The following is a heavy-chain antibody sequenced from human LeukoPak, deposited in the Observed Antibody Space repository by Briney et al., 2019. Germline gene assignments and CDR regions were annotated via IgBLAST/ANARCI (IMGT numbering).Heavy chain of an antibody. CDR2: ITSSSSYI. V-gene: IGHV3-21*01. J-gene: IGHJ6*03. CDR3: ARDPYSGNYGDYYYCYMDV. D-gene: IGHD1-26*01. Sequence: PGGSLRLSCVASGFTFNTYNMNWVRQAPGKGLEWVSSITSSSSYIYYADSVKGRFTISRDNAKSSLYLQMNSLRDEDTAVYYCARDPYSGNYGDYYYCYMDVWGKGTTVTISS. CDR1: GFTFNTYN.